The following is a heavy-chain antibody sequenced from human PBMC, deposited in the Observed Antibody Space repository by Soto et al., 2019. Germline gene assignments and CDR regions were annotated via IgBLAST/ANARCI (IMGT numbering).Heavy chain of an antibody. CDR3: AKDMEGGGYDYTFDY. Sequence: GGSLRLSCAASGFTFDDYAMHWVRQAPGKGLEWVSGISWNSGSIGYADSVKGRFTISRDNAKNSLYLQMNSLRAEDTALYYCAKDMEGGGYDYTFDYWGQGTLVTVSS. CDR1: GFTFDDYA. D-gene: IGHD5-12*01. CDR2: ISWNSGSI. J-gene: IGHJ4*02. V-gene: IGHV3-9*01.